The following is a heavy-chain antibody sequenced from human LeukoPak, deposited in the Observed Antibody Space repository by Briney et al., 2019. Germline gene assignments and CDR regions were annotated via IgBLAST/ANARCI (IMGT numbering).Heavy chain of an antibody. J-gene: IGHJ4*02. D-gene: IGHD3-16*01. V-gene: IGHV3-7*05. CDR1: GFTLSRYW. Sequence: PGGSLRLSCAASGFTLSRYWMSCVPQAPGKGVVWGANIKQDGSEKYYVDSVKGRFTISRDNAKNSLYLQMNSLRAEDTAVYYCARDKHQYMITFGGFDYWGQGTLVTVSS. CDR3: ARDKHQYMITFGGFDY. CDR2: IKQDGSEK.